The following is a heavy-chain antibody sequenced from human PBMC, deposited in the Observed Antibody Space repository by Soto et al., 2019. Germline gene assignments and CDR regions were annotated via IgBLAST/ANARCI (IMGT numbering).Heavy chain of an antibody. CDR1: GFSLGSYW. CDR2: IKKDGSRT. J-gene: IGHJ3*02. D-gene: IGHD2-8*01. Sequence: EAQLVESGGGLVQPGGSLRLSCEASGFSLGSYWMTWVRQAPGKGLEWVANIKKDGSRTSYLDSVRGRFIISRDNVGNSLSLQMDSLRAEDTGLYFCARAVSPGTSTLYLDAFDIWGQGTMVTVSS. CDR3: ARAVSPGTSTLYLDAFDI. V-gene: IGHV3-7*05.